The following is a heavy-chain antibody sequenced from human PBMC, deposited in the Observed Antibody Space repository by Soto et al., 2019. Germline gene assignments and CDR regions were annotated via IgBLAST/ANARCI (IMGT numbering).Heavy chain of an antibody. V-gene: IGHV3-64D*08. D-gene: IGHD3-3*01. CDR3: VRSSRRDITASRGMDV. Sequence: GGSLRLSCSASGFSFSSNAMHLVRQAPGKGLEYVSGISNNGGTTYHADSVKDRFFISRDSPKNTLYLQLNSLRTEDTAVYYCVRSSRRDITASRGMDVWGQGTTVTVSS. CDR1: GFSFSSNA. CDR2: ISNNGGTT. J-gene: IGHJ6*02.